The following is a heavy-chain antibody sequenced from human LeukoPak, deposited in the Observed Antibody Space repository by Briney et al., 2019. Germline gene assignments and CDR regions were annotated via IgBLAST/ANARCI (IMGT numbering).Heavy chain of an antibody. CDR3: ARVRITGTTPPYWYYYGMDV. D-gene: IGHD1-7*01. J-gene: IGHJ6*02. CDR1: GFTFSSYA. CDR2: ISYDGSNK. V-gene: IGHV3-30-3*01. Sequence: GGSLRLSCAASGFTFSSYAMHWVRQAPGKGLEWVAIISYDGSNKYYADSVKGRFTISRDNAKNSLYLQMNSLRAEDTAVYYCARVRITGTTPPYWYYYGMDVWGQGTTVTVSS.